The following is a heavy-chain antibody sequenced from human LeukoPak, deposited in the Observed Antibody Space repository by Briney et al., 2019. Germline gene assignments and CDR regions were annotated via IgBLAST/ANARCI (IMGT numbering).Heavy chain of an antibody. Sequence: SETLSLTCTVSGGSISSYYWSWIRQPPGKGLEWIGYIYYSGSTNYNPSLKSRVTISVDTSKNQFSLKLSSVTAADTAVYYCARGGDPDDFWSGFAFDYWGQGTLVTVSS. V-gene: IGHV4-59*01. CDR1: GGSISSYY. CDR3: ARGGDPDDFWSGFAFDY. CDR2: IYYSGST. D-gene: IGHD3-3*01. J-gene: IGHJ4*02.